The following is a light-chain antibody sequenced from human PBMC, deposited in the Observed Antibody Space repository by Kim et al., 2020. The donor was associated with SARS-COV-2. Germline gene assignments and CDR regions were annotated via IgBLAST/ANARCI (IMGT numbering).Light chain of an antibody. CDR1: SSDVGGYNY. CDR3: SSYKTGSTFV. V-gene: IGLV2-14*03. Sequence: GQSLTISCTGTSSDVGGYNYVSWYQQHPGKAPKLTIYDVTDRPSGVSNRFSGSKSGNTASLTISGLQAEDEADYYCSSYKTGSTFVFGGGTKVTVL. J-gene: IGLJ2*01. CDR2: DVT.